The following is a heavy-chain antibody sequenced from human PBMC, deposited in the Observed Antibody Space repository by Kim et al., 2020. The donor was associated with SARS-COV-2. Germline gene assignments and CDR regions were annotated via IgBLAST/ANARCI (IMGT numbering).Heavy chain of an antibody. Sequence: SETLSLTCTVSGGSISSYYWSWIRQPPGKGLEWIGYIYYSGSTNYNPSLKSRVTISVDTSKNQFSLKLSSVTAADTAVYYCARDRGSSSWSIENWFDPWGQGTLVTVSS. D-gene: IGHD6-13*01. CDR3: ARDRGSSSWSIENWFDP. J-gene: IGHJ5*02. V-gene: IGHV4-59*01. CDR1: GGSISSYY. CDR2: IYYSGST.